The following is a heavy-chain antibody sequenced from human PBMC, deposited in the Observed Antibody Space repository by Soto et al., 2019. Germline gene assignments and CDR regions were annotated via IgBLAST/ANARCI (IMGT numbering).Heavy chain of an antibody. V-gene: IGHV3-9*01. CDR1: GFTFDDYA. CDR2: ISWNSGSI. J-gene: IGHJ4*02. D-gene: IGHD2-2*01. Sequence: GGSLRLSCAASGFTFDDYAMHWVRQAPGKGLEWVSGISWNSGSIGYADSVKGRFTISRDNAKNSLYLQMNSLRAEDTALYYCAKGRVWDIVVVPAAIEGSGLEYWGQGPLVTVSS. CDR3: AKGRVWDIVVVPAAIEGSGLEY.